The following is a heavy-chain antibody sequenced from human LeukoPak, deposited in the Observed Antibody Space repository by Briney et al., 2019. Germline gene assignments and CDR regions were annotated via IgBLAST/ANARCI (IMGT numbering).Heavy chain of an antibody. Sequence: SETLSLTCAVYGGSFSGYYWSWIRQPPGKGLEWIGEINHSGSTNYNPSLKGRVTISVDTSKNQFSLKLSSVTAADTAVYYCAGSKGVSGTFDYWGQGTLVTVSS. V-gene: IGHV4-34*01. D-gene: IGHD1-1*01. CDR3: AGSKGVSGTFDY. J-gene: IGHJ4*02. CDR1: GGSFSGYY. CDR2: INHSGST.